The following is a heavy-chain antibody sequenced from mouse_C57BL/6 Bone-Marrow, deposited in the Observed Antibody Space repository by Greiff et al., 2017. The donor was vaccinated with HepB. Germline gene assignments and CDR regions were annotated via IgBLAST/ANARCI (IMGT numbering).Heavy chain of an antibody. Sequence: VQLQQSGTVLARPGASVKMSCKTSGYTFTSYWMHWVQQRPGQGLECIGAIYPGNSDTSYNQKFKGKAKLTAVTSASTAYMELSSLTNEDSAVYYCTRWDYYGSRDYWGQGTTLTVSS. CDR2: IYPGNSDT. V-gene: IGHV1-5*01. J-gene: IGHJ2*01. D-gene: IGHD1-1*01. CDR3: TRWDYYGSRDY. CDR1: GYTFTSYW.